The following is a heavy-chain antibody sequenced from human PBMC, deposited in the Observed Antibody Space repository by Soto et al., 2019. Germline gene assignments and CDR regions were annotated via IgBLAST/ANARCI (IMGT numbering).Heavy chain of an antibody. Sequence: EASVKVSCKASGYSFTTYGMTWVRQAPGQGLEWMGWISTDKGNTKYAQNFQSRATLTTDTSTSTAYMELRSLRSDDTAVYYCARDRDWNLDFWGRGTLVTVSS. V-gene: IGHV1-18*01. CDR1: GYSFTTYG. CDR3: ARDRDWNLDF. J-gene: IGHJ4*02. CDR2: ISTDKGNT. D-gene: IGHD2-21*02.